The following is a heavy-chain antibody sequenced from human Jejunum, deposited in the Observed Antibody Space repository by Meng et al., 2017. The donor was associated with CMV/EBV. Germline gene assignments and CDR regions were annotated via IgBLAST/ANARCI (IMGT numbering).Heavy chain of an antibody. CDR2: IRNDGVNN. Sequence: FTFSSYAMHWVRQAPGEGLEWVAFIRNDGVNNYYADSVKGRFTISRDNAKNTLFLQMNSLRADDTALYYCAKGQRTSIYYYGMDVWGQGTKVTVSS. V-gene: IGHV3-30*02. CDR3: AKGQRTSIYYYGMDV. D-gene: IGHD2-2*01. CDR1: FTFSSYA. J-gene: IGHJ6*02.